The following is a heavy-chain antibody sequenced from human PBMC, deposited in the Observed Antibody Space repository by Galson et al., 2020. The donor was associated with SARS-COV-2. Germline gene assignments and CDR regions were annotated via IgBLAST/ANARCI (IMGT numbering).Heavy chain of an antibody. CDR1: GGSISSYY. J-gene: IGHJ6*02. D-gene: IGHD5-18*01. V-gene: IGHV4-59*01. Sequence: SETLSLTCTVSGGSISSYYWSWIRQPPGKGLEWIGYIYYSGSTNYNPSLKSRVTISVDTSKNQFSLKLSSVTAADTAVYYCAREKRYSYGYNYYYGTDVWGQGTTVTVSS. CDR3: AREKRYSYGYNYYYGTDV. CDR2: IYYSGST.